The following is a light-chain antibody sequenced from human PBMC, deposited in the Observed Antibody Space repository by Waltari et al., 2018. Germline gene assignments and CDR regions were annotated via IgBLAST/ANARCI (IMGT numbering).Light chain of an antibody. CDR1: QTIRNY. CDR2: AAS. CDR3: QQNYSTPLYT. J-gene: IGKJ2*01. V-gene: IGKV1-39*01. Sequence: DIQMTQSPSSLSASVGDRVTITCRAGQTIRNYLNWYQQKPGKAPKLLSYAASSLQSGVSSRFSGSGASTDFSLLISSLQLEDYVTYFCQQNYSTPLYTFGHGTKLEI.